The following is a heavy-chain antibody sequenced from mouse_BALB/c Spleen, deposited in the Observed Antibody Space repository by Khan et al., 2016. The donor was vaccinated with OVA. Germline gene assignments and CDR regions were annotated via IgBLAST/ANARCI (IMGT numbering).Heavy chain of an antibody. CDR2: IWAGGST. CDR1: GFSLSNYG. D-gene: IGHD1-1*01. Sequence: QVQLKESGPGLVAPSQTLSITCTVSGFSLSNYGVHWVRQPPGNGLEWLGVIWAGGSTNHNSALMSRLSISKDDSKSQVFLKMNSLQTDDTAMYYCARAFDNGAWFAYWGQGTLVTVSA. CDR3: ARAFDNGAWFAY. J-gene: IGHJ3*01. V-gene: IGHV2-9*02.